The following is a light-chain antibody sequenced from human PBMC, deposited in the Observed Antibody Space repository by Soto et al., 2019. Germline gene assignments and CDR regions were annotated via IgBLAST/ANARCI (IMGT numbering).Light chain of an antibody. CDR2: DVS. CDR3: SSYTSSSTPVV. V-gene: IGLV2-14*03. Sequence: QSVLTQPASVSGSPGQSITISCTGTSSDVGGYNYVSWYQHHPGKAPKLMIYDVSNRPAGLSDRFSGSKSGNTASLTISGLQAEDEADYYCSSYTSSSTPVVFGGGTKLTVL. CDR1: SSDVGGYNY. J-gene: IGLJ2*01.